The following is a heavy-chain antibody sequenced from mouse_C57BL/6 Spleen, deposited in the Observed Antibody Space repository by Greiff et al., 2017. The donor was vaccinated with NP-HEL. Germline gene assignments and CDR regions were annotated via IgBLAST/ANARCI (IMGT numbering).Heavy chain of an antibody. Sequence: EVQRVEPGAGLVKPGGSLKLSCAASGFTFSDYGMHWVRQPPEKGLEWVAYISRGSSTTYYADTVKGPSTISRDNAKNTLFLEMTSLSSEDTAVYYCANGNYVRSYAMDYWGQGTSVTVSS. CDR1: GFTFSDYG. D-gene: IGHD2-1*01. CDR3: ANGNYVRSYAMDY. J-gene: IGHJ4*01. CDR2: ISRGSSTT. V-gene: IGHV5-17*01.